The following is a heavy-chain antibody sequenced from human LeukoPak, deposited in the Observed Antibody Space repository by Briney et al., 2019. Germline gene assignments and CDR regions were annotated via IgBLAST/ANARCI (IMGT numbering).Heavy chain of an antibody. Sequence: RTGGSLRLSCAASGFTFSSYWMSWVRQAPGKGLEWVANIKQDGSEKYYVDSVKGRFAISRDNAENSLYLQMNSLRAEDTAVYFCARGHDSSGYYGGGAFDIWGQGTMVTVSS. D-gene: IGHD3-22*01. V-gene: IGHV3-7*03. CDR3: ARGHDSSGYYGGGAFDI. CDR2: IKQDGSEK. CDR1: GFTFSSYW. J-gene: IGHJ3*02.